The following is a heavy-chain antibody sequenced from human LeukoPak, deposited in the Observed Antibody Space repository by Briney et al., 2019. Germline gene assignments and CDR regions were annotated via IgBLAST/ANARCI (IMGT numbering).Heavy chain of an antibody. CDR3: ARGYGSGNNWFDP. J-gene: IGHJ5*02. D-gene: IGHD3-10*01. CDR1: GGSISSSSFY. Sequence: PSETLSLTCTLAGGSISSSSFYWGWIRQPPGKGLEWIASIHYSGNTYYNPSLRSRVTTSVDTSKNQISLKLNSVIAADTAVYFCARGYGSGNNWFDPWGQGTLVTVSS. V-gene: IGHV4-39*01. CDR2: IHYSGNT.